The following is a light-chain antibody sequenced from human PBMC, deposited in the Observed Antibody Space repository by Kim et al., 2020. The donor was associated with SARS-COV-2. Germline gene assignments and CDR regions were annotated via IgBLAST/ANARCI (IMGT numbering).Light chain of an antibody. CDR1: HRVGISY. J-gene: IGKJ5*01. CDR3: QQHNNWPIT. CDR2: DAS. Sequence: SPAGRVTLPSGRRHRVGISYVACYQQNPGPAPRLLIYDASSRADGIPARSSGGCCRKVFTPTISRLEPEDVAVYYWQQHNNWPITFGQGTRLEIK. V-gene: IGKV3D-11*01.